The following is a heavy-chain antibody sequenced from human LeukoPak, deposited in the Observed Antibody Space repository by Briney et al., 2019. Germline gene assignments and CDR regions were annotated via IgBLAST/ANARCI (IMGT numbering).Heavy chain of an antibody. CDR2: ISAIVGST. V-gene: IGHV3-23*01. Sequence: GGSLRLSCAASGFTFSSYAMSWVRQAPGKGLEWVAAISAIVGSTYYADSVKGRFTISRDNSKNTLYLKMISLRAEDTAVYYCASQPPGYCSGGSCPGGYWGQGTLVTVSS. D-gene: IGHD2-15*01. CDR1: GFTFSSYA. CDR3: ASQPPGYCSGGSCPGGY. J-gene: IGHJ4*02.